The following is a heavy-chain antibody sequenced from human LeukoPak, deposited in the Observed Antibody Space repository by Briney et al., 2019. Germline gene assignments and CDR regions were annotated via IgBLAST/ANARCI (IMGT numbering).Heavy chain of an antibody. J-gene: IGHJ4*02. Sequence: SVKVSCKASGGTFSSYAISWVRQAPGQGLEWMGGIIPIFGTANYAQKFQGRVTITADESTSTAYMELSSLRSEDTAVYYCARGGVDTAMAYGDYIDYWGQGTPVTVSS. CDR3: ARGGVDTAMAYGDYIDY. CDR1: GGTFSSYA. D-gene: IGHD5-18*01. CDR2: IIPIFGTA. V-gene: IGHV1-69*01.